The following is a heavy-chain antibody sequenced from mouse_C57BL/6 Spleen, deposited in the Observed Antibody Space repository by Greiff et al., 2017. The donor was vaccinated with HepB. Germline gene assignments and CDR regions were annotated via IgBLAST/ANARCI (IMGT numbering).Heavy chain of an antibody. V-gene: IGHV1-19*01. CDR3: ARHDGYDY. Sequence: VQLQQSGPVLVKPGASVKMSCKASGYTFTDYYMNWVKQSHGKSLEWIGVINPYNGGTSYNQKFKGKATLTVDKSSSTAYMELNSLTSEDSADYYCARHDGYDYWGQGTTLTVSS. CDR2: INPYNGGT. D-gene: IGHD2-3*01. CDR1: GYTFTDYY. J-gene: IGHJ2*01.